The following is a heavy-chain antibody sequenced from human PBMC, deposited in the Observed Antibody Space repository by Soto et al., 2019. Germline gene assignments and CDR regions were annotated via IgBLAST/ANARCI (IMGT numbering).Heavy chain of an antibody. D-gene: IGHD3-10*01. CDR2: IDHSGSA. V-gene: IGHV4-34*01. J-gene: IGHJ4*02. CDR1: GGSFSGYY. CDR3: ARGGPGYYGSGSYYPR. Sequence: SETLSLTCAVYGGSFSGYYWTWIRQRPGRGLEWIGEIDHSGSANYNPSLKSRVTISLDTSKNQLSLKLNSVTAADTAVYYCARGGPGYYGSGSYYPRWGQGTLVTVSS.